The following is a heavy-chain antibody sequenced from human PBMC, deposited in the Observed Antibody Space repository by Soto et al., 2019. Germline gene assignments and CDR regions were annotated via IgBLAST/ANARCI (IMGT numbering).Heavy chain of an antibody. CDR1: GYTFTVYY. CDR3: ARARVAVAGIDY. V-gene: IGHV1-2*02. J-gene: IGHJ4*02. CDR2: INPKSGGT. D-gene: IGHD6-19*01. Sequence: ASVKVSCKASGYTFTVYYMHWVRQAPGQGLEWMGWINPKSGGTMYAQKFQGRVTMTRDTSISTAYMELSRLRSDDTAVYYCARARVAVAGIDYWGQGTLVTVSS.